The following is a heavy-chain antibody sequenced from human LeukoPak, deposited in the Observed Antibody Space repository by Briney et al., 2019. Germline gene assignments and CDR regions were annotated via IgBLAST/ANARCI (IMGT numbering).Heavy chain of an antibody. V-gene: IGHV3-48*04. CDR2: ISSSGGTI. J-gene: IGHJ4*02. CDR1: AFTFSTYG. Sequence: GRSLRLSCAASAFTFSTYGMHWVRQAPGKGPEWVSYISSSGGTIYYADSVKGRFTISRDNAKNSLYLHMNSLRAEDTAVYYCAREEWLLWGQGTLVTVSS. CDR3: AREEWLL. D-gene: IGHD5-24*01.